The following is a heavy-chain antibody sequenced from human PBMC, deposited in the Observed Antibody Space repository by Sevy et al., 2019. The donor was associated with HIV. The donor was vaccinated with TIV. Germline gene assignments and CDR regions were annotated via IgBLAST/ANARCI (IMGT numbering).Heavy chain of an antibody. CDR2: ISYDGSNK. V-gene: IGHV3-30-3*01. Sequence: GSLRLSCAASGFTFSSYAMHWVRQAPGKGLEWVAVISYDGSNKYYADSVKGRFTISRDNSKNTLYLQMNSLRAEDTAVYYCARDGVVAATPSFDYWGQGTLVTVSS. D-gene: IGHD2-15*01. CDR3: ARDGVVAATPSFDY. CDR1: GFTFSSYA. J-gene: IGHJ4*02.